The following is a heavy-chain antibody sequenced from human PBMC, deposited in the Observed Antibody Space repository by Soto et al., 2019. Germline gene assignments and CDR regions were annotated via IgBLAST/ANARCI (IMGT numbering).Heavy chain of an antibody. V-gene: IGHV3-15*01. Sequence: GWSLRLSCASSVFPFSKAWMTWVRQAPGKGLEWVGRIRSKTSSETREYAAPVKGRFTISRDDSKNMLYLEMNSLKIEDTGVYYCTTDGFTGIVGIWGQGTMVTVSS. D-gene: IGHD3-22*01. CDR2: IRSKTSSETR. CDR3: TTDGFTGIVGI. CDR1: VFPFSKAW. J-gene: IGHJ3*02.